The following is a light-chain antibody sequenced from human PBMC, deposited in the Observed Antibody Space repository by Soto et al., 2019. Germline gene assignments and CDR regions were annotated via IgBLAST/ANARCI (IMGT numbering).Light chain of an antibody. Sequence: DIQMTKSPSSVSASVGDSVTITCRASQAIDSWLAWYQQKPGEAPKLLIFTGSLLHSGVPPRFSGSGSGTDFTLTISSLQPEDFATYYCQQTLSFPPTFGQGTKVDIK. CDR1: QAIDSW. V-gene: IGKV1-12*01. J-gene: IGKJ1*01. CDR3: QQTLSFPPT. CDR2: TGS.